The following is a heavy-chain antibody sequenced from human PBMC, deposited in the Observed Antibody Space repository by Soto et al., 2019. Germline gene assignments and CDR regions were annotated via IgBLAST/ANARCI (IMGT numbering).Heavy chain of an antibody. V-gene: IGHV4-59*01. CDR1: GGSISSYY. Sequence: ETLSLTCSVSGGSISSYYWSWIRQPPGRGLEWIGYINYSGSTNYNPSLKSRVTISVDTSKNQFSLKVNSVTAADTAVYYCARGGGYYGSGSLLPWGQGTLVTVSS. CDR3: ARGGGYYGSGSLLP. CDR2: INYSGST. D-gene: IGHD3-10*01. J-gene: IGHJ5*02.